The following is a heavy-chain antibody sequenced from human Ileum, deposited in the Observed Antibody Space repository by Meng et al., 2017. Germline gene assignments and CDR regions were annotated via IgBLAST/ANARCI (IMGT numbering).Heavy chain of an antibody. Sequence: QWQCTAPALVKPSETPSSTCTPSVGPIIWNNDYSAWIRQPPGKGLEWIGRVSSGGSTFYHPSLNSRLTISIDTSKNQFLLKMSSVTAADTAVYYCARRQKSGSYSNWFDPWGQGTLVTVSS. V-gene: IGHV4-39*06. J-gene: IGHJ5*02. D-gene: IGHD1-26*01. CDR2: VSSGGST. CDR3: ARRQKSGSYSNWFDP. CDR1: VGPIIWNNDY.